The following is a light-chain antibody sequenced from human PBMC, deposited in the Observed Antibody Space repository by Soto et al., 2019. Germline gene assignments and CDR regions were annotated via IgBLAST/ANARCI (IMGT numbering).Light chain of an antibody. J-gene: IGKJ5*01. CDR1: QSVSSN. CDR2: GAS. Sequence: EIVLAQSPVTLFLSPGERATLSCGASQSVSSNLAWYQRKPGQAPRLLIYGASTRATGIPARFSGSGSGTEFTLTISSLQSEDFAVYYCQQYNNWPPVTFGQGTRLEI. CDR3: QQYNNWPPVT. V-gene: IGKV3-15*01.